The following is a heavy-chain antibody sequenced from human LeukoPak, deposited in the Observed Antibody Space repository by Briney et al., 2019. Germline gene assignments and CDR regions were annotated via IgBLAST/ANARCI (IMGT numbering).Heavy chain of an antibody. Sequence: ASVKVPCKASGYAFTGYYMHWVRQAPGQGLEWMGWINPNSGGTNNAQKFQGRVTMTRDTSISTAYMELSRLRSDDTAVYYCAFQLFGSGMDVWGQGTTVTVSS. CDR2: INPNSGGT. D-gene: IGHD3-10*02. CDR1: GYAFTGYY. CDR3: AFQLFGSGMDV. J-gene: IGHJ6*02. V-gene: IGHV1-2*02.